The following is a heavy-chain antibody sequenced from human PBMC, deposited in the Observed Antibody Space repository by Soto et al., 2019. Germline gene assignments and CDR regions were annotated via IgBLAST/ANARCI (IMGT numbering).Heavy chain of an antibody. Sequence: QVQLVESGGGVVQPGRSLRLSCAASGFTFSDHGMQWVRQAPGKGLEWVAAISDDGSKQYYAEFVKGRFSISRDNSKSTLSLQMNGLRAEDTAVYYCAKDRMNHNSVWDPFDIWGQGTMVTVSS. J-gene: IGHJ3*02. D-gene: IGHD2-15*01. CDR2: ISDDGSKQ. CDR1: GFTFSDHG. CDR3: AKDRMNHNSVWDPFDI. V-gene: IGHV3-30*18.